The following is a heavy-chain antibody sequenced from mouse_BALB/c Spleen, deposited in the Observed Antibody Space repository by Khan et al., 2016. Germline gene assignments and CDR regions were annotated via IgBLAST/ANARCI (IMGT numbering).Heavy chain of an antibody. V-gene: IGHV2-6-7*01. CDR3: ASYYDYDGGFAY. CDR1: GFSLTGFS. CDR2: IWGDGST. Sequence: VKLEESGPGLVAPSQSLSITCTVSGFSLTGFSVNWVRQPPGKALEWLGMIWGDGSTDYNSALKSRLSFNRDDSKSQVVLKMNSLQTDDTARYFCASYYDYDGGFAYWGQGTLVTVSA. J-gene: IGHJ3*01. D-gene: IGHD2-4*01.